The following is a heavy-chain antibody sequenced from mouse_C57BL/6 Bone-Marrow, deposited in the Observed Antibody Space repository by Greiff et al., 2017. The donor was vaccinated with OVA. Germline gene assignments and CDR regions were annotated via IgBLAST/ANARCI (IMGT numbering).Heavy chain of an antibody. J-gene: IGHJ4*01. V-gene: IGHV1-82*01. CDR1: GYAFSSSW. Sequence: QVQLQQSGPELVKPGASVKISCKASGYAFSSSWMNWVKQRPGKGLEWIGRIYPGDGDTNYNGKFKGKATLTADKSSSTAYMQLSSLTSEDSAVYFCARNWDGAYYAMDYWGQGTSVTVSS. CDR2: IYPGDGDT. CDR3: ARNWDGAYYAMDY. D-gene: IGHD4-1*01.